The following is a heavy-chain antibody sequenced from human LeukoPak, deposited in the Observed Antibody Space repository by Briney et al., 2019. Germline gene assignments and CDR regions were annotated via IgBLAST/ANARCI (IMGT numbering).Heavy chain of an antibody. CDR2: ILFDGRNR. J-gene: IGHJ5*02. CDR3: ARGREYELPENKFDP. D-gene: IGHD1/OR15-1a*01. CDR1: GFSLSSYS. Sequence: GGSLRLSCAGSGFSLSSYSMPWVRQAPGKGLEWVAIILFDGRNRYYADSVQGRFSISRDISKNTVYLEMNSLRGDDTAVYYCARGREYELPENKFDPWGQGTLVTVSS. V-gene: IGHV3-30*04.